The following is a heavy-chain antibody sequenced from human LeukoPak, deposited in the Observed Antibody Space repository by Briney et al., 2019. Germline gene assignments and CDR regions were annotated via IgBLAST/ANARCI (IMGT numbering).Heavy chain of an antibody. CDR2: IYYSGST. V-gene: IGHV4-59*08. Sequence: PSETLSLTCTVSGASISSYYWSWIRQPPGKGLEWIGYIYYSGSTNYNPSLKSRVTISVDTSKNQFSLKLSSVTAADTTVYYCARRPGDYYYGMDVWGQGTTVTVSS. CDR1: GASISSYY. CDR3: ARRPGDYYYGMDV. J-gene: IGHJ6*02. D-gene: IGHD1-14*01.